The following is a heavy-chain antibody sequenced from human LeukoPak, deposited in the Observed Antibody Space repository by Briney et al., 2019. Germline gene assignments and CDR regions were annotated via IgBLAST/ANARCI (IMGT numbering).Heavy chain of an antibody. Sequence: PGGPLRLSCAASGFTFSSYEMNWVRQAPGKGLEWVSYISSSGSTIYYADSVKGRFTISRDNAKNSLYLQMNSLRAEDTAVYYCARDRAYYYGSGSYSYYYYGMDVWGQGTTVTVSS. CDR2: ISSSGSTI. D-gene: IGHD3-10*01. CDR1: GFTFSSYE. V-gene: IGHV3-48*03. CDR3: ARDRAYYYGSGSYSYYYYGMDV. J-gene: IGHJ6*02.